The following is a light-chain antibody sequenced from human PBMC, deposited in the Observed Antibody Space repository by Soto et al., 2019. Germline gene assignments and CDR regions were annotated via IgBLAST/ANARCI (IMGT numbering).Light chain of an antibody. J-gene: IGKJ5*01. Sequence: ETVLTQSPATLSLSPGERATLSCRASQSISSYLAWYQQKPGQAPRLLIYDASNRATGIPARFSGSGSGTDFTLTISRLEPEDFAVYYCQKRSNWPPITFGQGTRLENK. CDR1: QSISSY. CDR2: DAS. CDR3: QKRSNWPPIT. V-gene: IGKV3-11*01.